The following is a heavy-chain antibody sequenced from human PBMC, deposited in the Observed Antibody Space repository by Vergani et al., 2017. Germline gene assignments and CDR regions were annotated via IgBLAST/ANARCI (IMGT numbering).Heavy chain of an antibody. Sequence: EVMLVQSGAEVKKPGESLKISCKYSESSFTSNQIAWVRQMSGKGLQWMGNINPIDSKIAYSPSFEGQFIMSVDKSITTAYLQWRSLKASDTAIYYCTRHVPCGDGACLHFDHWGQGTQVTVSS. CDR1: ESSFTSNQ. CDR2: INPIDSKI. V-gene: IGHV5-51*01. D-gene: IGHD2-21*01. J-gene: IGHJ4*02. CDR3: TRHVPCGDGACLHFDH.